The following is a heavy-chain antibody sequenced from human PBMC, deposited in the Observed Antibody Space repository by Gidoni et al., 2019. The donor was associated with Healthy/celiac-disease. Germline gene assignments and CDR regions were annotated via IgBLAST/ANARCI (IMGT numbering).Heavy chain of an antibody. V-gene: IGHV1-69*06. Sequence: QVQLVQSGAEVKKPGSSVKVSCKASGGTFSSYAIRWVRQAPGQGIAWMGGIIPFLGTANYAQKFQGRVTITADKSTSTAYMELSSLRSEDTAVYYCASAANVDTAMAPVRRPLDYWGQGTLVTVSS. J-gene: IGHJ4*02. CDR3: ASAANVDTAMAPVRRPLDY. D-gene: IGHD5-18*01. CDR1: GGTFSSYA. CDR2: IIPFLGTA.